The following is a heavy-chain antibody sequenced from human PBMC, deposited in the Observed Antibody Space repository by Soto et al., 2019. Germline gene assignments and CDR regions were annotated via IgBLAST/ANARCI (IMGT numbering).Heavy chain of an antibody. CDR2: IYHSGST. V-gene: IGHV4-30-2*01. D-gene: IGHD6-13*01. CDR3: AGHYSTSLGY. CDR1: GGSISSGGYC. Sequence: QLQLQESGSGLVKPSQTLSRTCAVSGGSISSGGYCWSWIRQPPGKGLEWIGYIYHSGSTYYNPSLKSRVTISVDRSKNQFSLKLSSVTAADTAVYYCAGHYSTSLGYWGQGTLVTVSS. J-gene: IGHJ4*02.